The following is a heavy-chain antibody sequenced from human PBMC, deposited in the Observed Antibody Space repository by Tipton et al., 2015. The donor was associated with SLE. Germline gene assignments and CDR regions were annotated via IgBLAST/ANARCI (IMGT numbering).Heavy chain of an antibody. Sequence: TLSLTCTVSDGSITDYYWSWIRQPAGKGLEWIGRIYAGGSTNYNPSLKSRVTMSVDASKNQFSLKLSSVTAADTAVYYCARVAPSEVFDYWGQGTLVTVSS. J-gene: IGHJ4*02. CDR1: DGSITDYY. CDR2: IYAGGST. CDR3: ARVAPSEVFDY. V-gene: IGHV4-4*07.